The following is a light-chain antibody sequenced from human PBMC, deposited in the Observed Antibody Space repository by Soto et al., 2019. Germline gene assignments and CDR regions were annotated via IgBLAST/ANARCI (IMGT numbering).Light chain of an antibody. Sequence: QSALPQPRSVSGSPGHSVTISCTGATSDVGCSDYVSWYQHHPGKAPELMLYDVNKRPSGVPDRFSGSKSGTTAALTISGLQTEDEADYYCCSYAGSSTMMFGGGTKLTVL. CDR2: DVN. J-gene: IGLJ3*02. CDR3: CSYAGSSTMM. CDR1: TSDVGCSDY. V-gene: IGLV2-11*01.